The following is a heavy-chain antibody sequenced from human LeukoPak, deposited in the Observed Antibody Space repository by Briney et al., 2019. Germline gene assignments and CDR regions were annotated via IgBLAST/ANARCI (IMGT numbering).Heavy chain of an antibody. CDR1: GYTFSNYA. CDR2: SNAGNGNT. J-gene: IGHJ3*02. D-gene: IGHD1-14*01. Sequence: GASVKVSCEASGYTFSNYALHWVRQAPGQRLEWMGWSNAGNGNTKYSQEFQGRVTITRDTSASTAYMELSSLRSEDMAVYYCARAARMYADAFDIWGQGTMVTVSS. V-gene: IGHV1-3*02. CDR3: ARAARMYADAFDI.